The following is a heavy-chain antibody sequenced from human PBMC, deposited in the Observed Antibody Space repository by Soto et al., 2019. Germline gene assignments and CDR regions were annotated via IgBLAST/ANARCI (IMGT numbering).Heavy chain of an antibody. CDR1: CASIHSADYY. Sequence: SDILSTIFNVACASIHSADYYWAWVRQPPGKGLEWIGNIFHSGSTSYTPSLQSRVTISLDTSKNHFSLKLSSVTPADTAVYYCARDRYYGSGTYYNFYSGMDVWGQGTTV. J-gene: IGHJ6*02. CDR2: IFHSGST. CDR3: ARDRYYGSGTYYNFYSGMDV. D-gene: IGHD3-10*01. V-gene: IGHV4-30-4*01.